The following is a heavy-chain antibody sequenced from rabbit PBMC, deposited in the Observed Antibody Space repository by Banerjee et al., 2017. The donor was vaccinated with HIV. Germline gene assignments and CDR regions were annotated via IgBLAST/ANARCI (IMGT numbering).Heavy chain of an antibody. J-gene: IGHJ3*01. V-gene: IGHV1S40*01. CDR1: GFSFTNKYV. D-gene: IGHD4-2*01. Sequence: QSLEESGGDLVKPGASLTLTCTASGFSFTNKYVMCWVRQAPGKGLEWIACINTSSGNTVYASWAKGRFTISKTSSTTVTLQLNSLTAADTATYFCARGDAGSSWGLDLWGPGTLVTV. CDR2: INTSSGNT. CDR3: ARGDAGSSWGLDL.